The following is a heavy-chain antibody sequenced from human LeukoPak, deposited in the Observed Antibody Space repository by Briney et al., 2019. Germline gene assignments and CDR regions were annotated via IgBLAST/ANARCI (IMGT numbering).Heavy chain of an antibody. CDR2: IRSKAYGGTT. V-gene: IGHV3-49*03. D-gene: IGHD4-17*01. Sequence: GGSLRLSCTASGFTLGDYAMSWFRQAPGKELEWVGFIRSKAYGGTTEYAASVKGRFTISRDDSKSIAYLQMNSLKTEDTAVYYCTRATVTYYFDYWGQGTLVTVSS. J-gene: IGHJ4*02. CDR3: TRATVTYYFDY. CDR1: GFTLGDYA.